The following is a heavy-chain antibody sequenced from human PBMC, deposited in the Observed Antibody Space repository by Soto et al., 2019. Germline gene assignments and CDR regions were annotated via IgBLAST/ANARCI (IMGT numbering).Heavy chain of an antibody. Sequence: SETLSLTCTVSGGSISSGGYYWSWIRQHPGKGLEWIGYIYYSGSTYYNPSLKSRVTISVDTSKNQFSLKLSSVTAADTAVYYCARDKEAYDFWSGYYGSFDPWGQGTLVTVSS. CDR2: IYYSGST. J-gene: IGHJ5*02. V-gene: IGHV4-31*03. CDR1: GGSISSGGYY. CDR3: ARDKEAYDFWSGYYGSFDP. D-gene: IGHD3-3*01.